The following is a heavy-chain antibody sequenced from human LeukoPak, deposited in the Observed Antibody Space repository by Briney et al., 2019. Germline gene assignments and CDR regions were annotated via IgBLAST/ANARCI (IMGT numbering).Heavy chain of an antibody. Sequence: ASVKVSCKASGYTFTIYGISWVRQAPGQGLEWMGWISAYNGNTNYAQKLQGRVTMTTDTSTSTAYMELRSLRSDDTAVYYCARVGRRGSYRYYYYGMDVWGQGTTVTVSS. D-gene: IGHD3-16*02. CDR3: ARVGRRGSYRYYYYGMDV. CDR1: GYTFTIYG. CDR2: ISAYNGNT. J-gene: IGHJ6*02. V-gene: IGHV1-18*01.